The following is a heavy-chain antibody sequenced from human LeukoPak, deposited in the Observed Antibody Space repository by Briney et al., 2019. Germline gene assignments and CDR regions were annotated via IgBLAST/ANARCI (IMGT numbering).Heavy chain of an antibody. J-gene: IGHJ1*01. V-gene: IGHV4-59*01. CDR2: VYYTGKT. D-gene: IGHD2/OR15-2a*01. CDR3: AKSFKGLR. CDR1: GGSLSGYY. Sequence: SETLSLTCTVSGGSLSGYYWSWIRQSPGKGLEWIGYVYYTGKTHYNPSLRSRVTISLDASKDQFSLRLTSVTAADTAMYYCAKSFKGLRWGQGLLVTVSS.